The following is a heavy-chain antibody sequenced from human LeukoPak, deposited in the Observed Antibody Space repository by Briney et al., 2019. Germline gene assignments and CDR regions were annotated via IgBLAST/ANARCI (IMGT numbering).Heavy chain of an antibody. D-gene: IGHD5-24*01. CDR1: GFTFSSYS. Sequence: GGSLRLSCAASGFTFSSYSMYWVRQAPGKGLEWVSYISSSSSTIYYADSVKGRFTISRDNAKNSLYLQMNSLRAEDTAVYYCARDGRDGYNPWGQGTLVTVSS. CDR3: ARDGRDGYNP. CDR2: ISSSSSTI. J-gene: IGHJ5*02. V-gene: IGHV3-48*01.